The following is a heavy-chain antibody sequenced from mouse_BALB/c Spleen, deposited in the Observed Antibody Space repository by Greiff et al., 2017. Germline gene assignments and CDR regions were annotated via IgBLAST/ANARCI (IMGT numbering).Heavy chain of an antibody. CDR1: GFTFSSYG. CDR2: INSNGGST. J-gene: IGHJ1*01. D-gene: IGHD1-2*01. Sequence: EVNVVESGGGLVQPGGSLKLSCAASGFTFSSYGMSWVRQTPDKRLELVATINSNGGSTYYPDSVKGRFTISRDNAKNTLYLQMSSLKSEDTAMYYCAREIITTATGWYFDVWGAGTTVTVSS. V-gene: IGHV5-6-3*01. CDR3: AREIITTATGWYFDV.